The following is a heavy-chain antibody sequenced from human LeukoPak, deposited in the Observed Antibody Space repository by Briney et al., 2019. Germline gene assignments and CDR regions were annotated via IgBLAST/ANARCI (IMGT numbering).Heavy chain of an antibody. V-gene: IGHV4-59*12. CDR1: GGSISSYY. CDR2: IYHSGST. Sequence: SETLSLTCTGSGGSISSYYWSWIRQPPGKGLEWIGYIYHSGSTYYNPSLKSRVTISVDRSKNQFSLKLSSVTAADTAVYYCARVVTMVRGVPAGIDYWGQGTLVTVSS. D-gene: IGHD3-10*01. J-gene: IGHJ4*02. CDR3: ARVVTMVRGVPAGIDY.